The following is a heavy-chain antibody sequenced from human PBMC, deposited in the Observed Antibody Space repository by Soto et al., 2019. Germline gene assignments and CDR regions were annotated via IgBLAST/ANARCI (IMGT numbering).Heavy chain of an antibody. Sequence: ASVKVSCKASGYTFTGYYMHWVRQAPGQGLEWMGWINPNSGGTNYAQKFQGWVTMTRDTSISTAYMELSRLRSDDTAVYYCARGSPRLRSYYARFDYWGQGTLVTVSS. CDR2: INPNSGGT. J-gene: IGHJ4*02. D-gene: IGHD1-26*01. CDR1: GYTFTGYY. CDR3: ARGSPRLRSYYARFDY. V-gene: IGHV1-2*04.